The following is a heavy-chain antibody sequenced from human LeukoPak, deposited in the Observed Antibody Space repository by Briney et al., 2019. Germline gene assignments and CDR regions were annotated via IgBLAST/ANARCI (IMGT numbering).Heavy chain of an antibody. CDR2: ISAYNGNT. CDR1: GYTFTSYG. Sequence: GASVKVSCKASGYTFTSYGISWVRQAPGQGLEWMGWISAYNGNTNYAQKLQGRVTMTTDTSTSTAYMELRSLRSDDTAVYYCARERLRYFDWLLPPYYYYYGMDVWGQGTTVAVSS. J-gene: IGHJ6*02. CDR3: ARERLRYFDWLLPPYYYYYGMDV. V-gene: IGHV1-18*01. D-gene: IGHD3-9*01.